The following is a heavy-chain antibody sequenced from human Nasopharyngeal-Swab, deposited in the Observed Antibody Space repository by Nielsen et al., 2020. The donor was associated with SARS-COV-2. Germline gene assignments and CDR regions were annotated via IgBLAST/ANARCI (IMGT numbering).Heavy chain of an antibody. CDR2: TTYDGSNQ. CDR1: GFTFSSDG. Sequence: GESLKISCAASGFTFSSDGRHWVRQAPGKGLEWVAVTTYDGSNQYYADSVKGRFTISKDSSKNTLYLHMNSLRAENTAVYYCSRSTTHYYYYGMDVWGQWTTLTVSS. CDR3: SRSTTHYYYYGMDV. V-gene: IGHV3-30*03. D-gene: IGHD2-15*01. J-gene: IGHJ6*02.